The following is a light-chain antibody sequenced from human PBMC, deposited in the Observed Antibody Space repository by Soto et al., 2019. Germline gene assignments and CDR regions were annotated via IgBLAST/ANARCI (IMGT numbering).Light chain of an antibody. Sequence: QSALTQPASVSGSRGQSIAISCTGTSSDVGAYDYVSWYQQHPGKAPKLMINDVNHRPSGVSNRFSGSKTGNTASLTIAGLQAEDEADDYCSSYTSSGSVIFGGGTKVTVL. CDR2: DVN. CDR1: SSDVGAYDY. CDR3: SSYTSSGSVI. V-gene: IGLV2-14*03. J-gene: IGLJ2*01.